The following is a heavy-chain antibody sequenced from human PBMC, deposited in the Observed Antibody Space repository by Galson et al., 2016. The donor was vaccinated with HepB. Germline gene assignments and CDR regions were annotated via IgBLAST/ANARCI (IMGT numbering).Heavy chain of an antibody. CDR2: INPRSGST. D-gene: IGHD3-9*01. CDR3: ARGRRDILTGGNWFDP. Sequence: SVKVSCKASGYTFTTDVINWLRRAPGQGLEWMGWINPRSGSTGYTQKFQDRLSMTRNTSITTAYMELSSLRSDDTAVYYCARGRRDILTGGNWFDPWGQGTLVTVSS. V-gene: IGHV1-8*01. CDR1: GYTFTTDV. J-gene: IGHJ5*02.